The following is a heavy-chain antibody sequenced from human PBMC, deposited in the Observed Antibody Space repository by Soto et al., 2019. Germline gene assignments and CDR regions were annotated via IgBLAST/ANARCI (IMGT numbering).Heavy chain of an antibody. CDR2: ISGSGGST. D-gene: IGHD4-17*01. V-gene: IGHV3-23*01. Sequence: GGSLRLSCAASGFTFSSYAMSWVRQAPGKGLEWVSAISGSGGSTYYADSVKGRFTISRDNSKNTLYLQMNSLRAEDKAVYYCAKYGDYVVYYFDYWGQGTLVTVSS. CDR3: AKYGDYVVYYFDY. CDR1: GFTFSSYA. J-gene: IGHJ4*02.